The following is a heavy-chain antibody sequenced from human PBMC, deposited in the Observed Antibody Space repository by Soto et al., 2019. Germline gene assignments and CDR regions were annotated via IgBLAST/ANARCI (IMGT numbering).Heavy chain of an antibody. CDR3: ARGAPDYGGPFEI. J-gene: IGHJ3*02. D-gene: IGHD4-17*01. CDR2: IYWSGKT. V-gene: IGHV4-31*03. Sequence: PSETLSLTCRVSGDSTSRGGYYWSWIRQHPGKGLEWIGYIYWSGKTYFNPSLKSRASISLGTSSNQFSLNLTSVTAADTAVYYCARGAPDYGGPFEIWGQVKTVTVSS. CDR1: GDSTSRGGYY.